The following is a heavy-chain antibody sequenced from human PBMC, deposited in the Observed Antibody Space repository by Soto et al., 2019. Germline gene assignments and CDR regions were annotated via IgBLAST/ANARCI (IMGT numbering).Heavy chain of an antibody. CDR2: ISGSGGST. CDR1: GFTFSSYA. CDR3: AKTGGVVPAATSGRGWFDP. Sequence: GGSLRLSCAASGFTFSSYAMSWVRQAPGKGLEWVSAISGSGGSTYYADSVKGRFTISRDNSKNTLYLQMNSLRAEDTAVYYCAKTGGVVPAATSGRGWFDPWGQGTLVTVSS. J-gene: IGHJ5*02. V-gene: IGHV3-23*01. D-gene: IGHD2-2*01.